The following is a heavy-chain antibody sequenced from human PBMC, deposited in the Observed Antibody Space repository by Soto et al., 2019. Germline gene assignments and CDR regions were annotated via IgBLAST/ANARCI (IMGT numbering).Heavy chain of an antibody. CDR1: GGSISSYY. D-gene: IGHD3-3*01. CDR3: AREKDDFWSGYPTTNYYYYYMDV. CDR2: IYYSGST. Sequence: PSETLSLTCTVSGGSISSYYWSWIRQPPGKGLEWIGYIYYSGSTNYNPSLKSRVTISVDTSKNQFSLKLSSVTAADTAVYYCAREKDDFWSGYPTTNYYYYYMDVWGKGTTVTVSS. J-gene: IGHJ6*03. V-gene: IGHV4-59*01.